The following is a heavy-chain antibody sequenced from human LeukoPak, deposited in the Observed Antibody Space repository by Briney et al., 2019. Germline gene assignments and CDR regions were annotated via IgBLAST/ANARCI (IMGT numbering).Heavy chain of an antibody. Sequence: GGSLRLSCAASGFTVSSKYMSWVRQAPGKGLEWVSVIYSGGSTYYADSVKGRFTISRDNSKNTLYLQMNSLRAEDTAVYYCASRSSGSYYYGMDVWGQGTTVTVSS. D-gene: IGHD1-26*01. CDR3: ASRSSGSYYYGMDV. CDR1: GFTVSSKY. J-gene: IGHJ6*02. V-gene: IGHV3-53*01. CDR2: IYSGGST.